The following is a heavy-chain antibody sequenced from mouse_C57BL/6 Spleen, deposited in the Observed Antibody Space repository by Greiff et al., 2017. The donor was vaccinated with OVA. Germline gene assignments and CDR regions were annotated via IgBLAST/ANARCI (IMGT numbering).Heavy chain of an antibody. CDR3: ARSPQLGYAMGY. J-gene: IGHJ4*01. D-gene: IGHD4-1*02. CDR2: IYPSDSET. CDR1: GYTFTSYW. Sequence: VQLQQPGAELVRPGSSVKLSCKASGYTFTSYWMDWVKQRPGQGLEWIGNIYPSDSETHYNQKFKDKATLTVDKSSSTAYMQLSSLTSEDSAVYYCARSPQLGYAMGYWGQGTSVTVSS. V-gene: IGHV1-61*01.